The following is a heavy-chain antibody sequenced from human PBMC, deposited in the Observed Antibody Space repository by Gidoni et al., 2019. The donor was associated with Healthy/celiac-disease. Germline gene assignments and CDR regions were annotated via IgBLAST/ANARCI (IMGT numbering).Heavy chain of an antibody. J-gene: IGHJ3*02. CDR3: ARGVAVVPAAPPDAFDI. D-gene: IGHD2-2*01. V-gene: IGHV4-30-2*01. Sequence: QLQLQESGSGLVKPSQTLSLTCAVSGGSISSGGYSWSWIRQPPTKGLEWIGYIYHSGSTYYNPSLKSRVTISVDRSKNQFSLKLSSVTAADTAVYYCARGVAVVPAAPPDAFDIWGQGTMVTVSS. CDR1: GGSISSGGYS. CDR2: IYHSGST.